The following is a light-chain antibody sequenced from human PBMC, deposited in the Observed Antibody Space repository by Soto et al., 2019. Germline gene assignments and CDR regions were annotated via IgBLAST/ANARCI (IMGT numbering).Light chain of an antibody. Sequence: QSALTQPASVSGSPGQSLTISCTGPRSDVGGYNYVSWYQQHPGKAPKLMMYDVSNRPSGVSNRFSGSKSGNTASLTISGLQAEDEADYYCSSYTSRSTLIFGGGTKRTVL. CDR2: DVS. CDR3: SSYTSRSTLI. CDR1: RSDVGGYNY. V-gene: IGLV2-14*01. J-gene: IGLJ2*01.